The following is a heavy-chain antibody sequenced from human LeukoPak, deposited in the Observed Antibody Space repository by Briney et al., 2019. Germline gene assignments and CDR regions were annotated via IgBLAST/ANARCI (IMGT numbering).Heavy chain of an antibody. D-gene: IGHD2-15*01. Sequence: GGSLRLSCAASGFTFSSYAMHWVRQAPGKGLEWVAVISYDGSNKYYADSVKCRFTISRDNSKNTLYLQMNSLRAEDTAVYYCAGWSGPAFSPDDYWGQGTLVTVSS. J-gene: IGHJ4*02. CDR2: ISYDGSNK. V-gene: IGHV3-30-3*01. CDR3: AGWSGPAFSPDDY. CDR1: GFTFSSYA.